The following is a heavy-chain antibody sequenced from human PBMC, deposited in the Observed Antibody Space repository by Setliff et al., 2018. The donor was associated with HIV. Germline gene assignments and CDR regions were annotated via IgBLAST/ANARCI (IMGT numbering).Heavy chain of an antibody. CDR3: ASFYCSSTSCPSDFDY. V-gene: IGHV4-34*01. CDR2: INHSGRT. CDR1: GGSFSGHY. J-gene: IGHJ4*02. Sequence: SETLSLTCAVYGGSFSGHYWSWIRQSPGKGLEWIGEINHSGRTNYNPSLKSRVSISVDTSKNQFSLMVNSVTAADTAVYYCASFYCSSTSCPSDFDYWGQGTLVTVSS. D-gene: IGHD2-2*01.